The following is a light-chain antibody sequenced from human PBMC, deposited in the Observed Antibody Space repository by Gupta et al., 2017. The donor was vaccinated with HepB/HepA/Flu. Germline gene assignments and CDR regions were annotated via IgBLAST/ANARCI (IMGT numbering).Light chain of an antibody. J-gene: IGKJ1*01. CDR3: QQSYSTPWT. Sequence: DIQMIQSPSSLSASLGDRVTITCRASQSISSYLNWYQQKPGKAPKLLIYAASSLQSGVPSRFSGSGSGTDFTLTISSLQPEDFATYYCQQSYSTPWTFGQGTKVEIK. CDR1: QSISSY. CDR2: AAS. V-gene: IGKV1-39*01.